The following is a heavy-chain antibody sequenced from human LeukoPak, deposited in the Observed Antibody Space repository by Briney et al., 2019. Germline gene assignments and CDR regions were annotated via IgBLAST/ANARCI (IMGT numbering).Heavy chain of an antibody. CDR1: GFTFSTYS. V-gene: IGHV3-21*01. Sequence: GGSLRLSCAASGFTFSTYSMNWVRQAPGKGLEWVSSISSSSSYIYYADSVKGRFTISRDNSKNTLYLQMNSLRAEDTAVYYCAKDQVLGYSYGSRTDYWGQGTLVTVS. D-gene: IGHD5-18*01. CDR3: AKDQVLGYSYGSRTDY. CDR2: ISSSSSYI. J-gene: IGHJ4*02.